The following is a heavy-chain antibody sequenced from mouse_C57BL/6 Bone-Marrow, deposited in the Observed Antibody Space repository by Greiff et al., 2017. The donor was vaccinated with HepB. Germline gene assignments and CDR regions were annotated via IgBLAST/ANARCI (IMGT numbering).Heavy chain of an antibody. CDR3: ASDYDEEAGWFAY. V-gene: IGHV3-6*01. J-gene: IGHJ3*01. CDR1: GYSITSGYY. D-gene: IGHD2-12*01. CDR2: ISYDGSN. Sequence: EVKLVESGPGLVKPSQSLSLTCSVTGYSITSGYYWNWIRQFPGNKLEWMGYISYDGSNNYNPSLKNRISITRDTSKNQFFLKLNSVTTEDTATYYCASDYDEEAGWFAYWGQGTLVTVSA.